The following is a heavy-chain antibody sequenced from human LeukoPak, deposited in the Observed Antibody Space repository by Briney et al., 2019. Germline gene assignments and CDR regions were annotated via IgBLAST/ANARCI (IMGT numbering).Heavy chain of an antibody. Sequence: SETLSLTCTVSGGSISSYYWSWIRQPPGKGLEWIGYIYYSGSTDYNPSLESRVTISVDTSKNQFSLKLRSVTAADTAVYYCATVAVIRGVTYFDYWGQGTLVTVSS. D-gene: IGHD3-10*01. V-gene: IGHV4-59*01. CDR2: IYYSGST. J-gene: IGHJ4*02. CDR3: ATVAVIRGVTYFDY. CDR1: GGSISSYY.